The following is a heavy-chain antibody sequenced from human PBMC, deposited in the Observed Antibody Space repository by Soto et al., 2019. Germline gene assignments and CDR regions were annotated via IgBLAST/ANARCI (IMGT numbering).Heavy chain of an antibody. CDR2: IYYSGST. CDR3: ARDLYREVDFWRNNYGMDV. D-gene: IGHD3-3*01. V-gene: IGHV4-30-4*01. J-gene: IGHJ6*02. Sequence: QVQLQESGPGLVKPSQTLSLTCTVSDGSISSGDYYWSWIRQPPGKGLEWIGYIYYSGSTYYNPSLKSRVSISVDTSKNQFSLKQSSVTAADTAVYYCARDLYREVDFWRNNYGMDVWGQGTTVTVSS. CDR1: DGSISSGDYY.